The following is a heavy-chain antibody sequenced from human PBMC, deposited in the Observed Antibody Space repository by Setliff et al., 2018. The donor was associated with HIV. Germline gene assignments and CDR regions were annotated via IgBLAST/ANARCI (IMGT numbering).Heavy chain of an antibody. Sequence: GGSLRLSCAASGFTFSNYWMTWVRQSPGKGLECVANINQDGSERYYVDSVKGRFTISRDNAKNSLYLQLDSLSGEDTALYYCVRYPYSITWPYFDYLGRGTLVTVSS. CDR2: INQDGSER. D-gene: IGHD6-13*01. V-gene: IGHV3-7*03. J-gene: IGHJ4*02. CDR3: VRYPYSITWPYFDY. CDR1: GFTFSNYW.